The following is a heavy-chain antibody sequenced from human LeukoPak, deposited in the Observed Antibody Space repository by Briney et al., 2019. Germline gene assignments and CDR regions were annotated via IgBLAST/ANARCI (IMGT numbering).Heavy chain of an antibody. J-gene: IGHJ4*02. CDR2: INPNSGGT. V-gene: IGHV1-2*02. CDR3: ARAQIWFGELWNPSDY. D-gene: IGHD3-10*01. CDR1: GYTFTGYY. Sequence: ASVKVSCKASGYTFTGYYMHWVRQAPGQGLEWMGWINPNSGGTNYAQKFQGRVTMTRDTSISTAYMELSSLRSDDTAVYYCARAQIWFGELWNPSDYWGQGTLVTVSS.